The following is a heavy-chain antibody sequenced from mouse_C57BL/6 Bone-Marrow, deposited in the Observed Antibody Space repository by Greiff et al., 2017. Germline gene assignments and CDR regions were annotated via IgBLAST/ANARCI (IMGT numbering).Heavy chain of an antibody. J-gene: IGHJ2*01. CDR2: IDPSDSYT. CDR1: GYTFTSYW. D-gene: IGHD2-3*01. Sequence: QVQLQQPGAELVMPGASVKLSCKASGYTFTSYWMHWVKQRPGQGLEWIGEIDPSDSYTNYNQKFKGKSTLTVDKSSSTAYMQLSSLTSEDSAVYYCARESYDGYYVYFDYWGQGTTLTVSS. CDR3: ARESYDGYYVYFDY. V-gene: IGHV1-69*01.